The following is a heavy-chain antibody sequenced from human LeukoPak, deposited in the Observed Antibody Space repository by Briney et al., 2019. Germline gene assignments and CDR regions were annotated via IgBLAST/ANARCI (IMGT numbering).Heavy chain of an antibody. Sequence: GGSLRLSCAASGFTFSSYWMSWVRQAPGKGLEWVANIKQDGSEKYYVDSVKGRFTISRDNAKNSLYLQMNNLRAEDTAVYYCAREALRGYYGMDVWGQGTTVTVSS. D-gene: IGHD5-12*01. CDR3: AREALRGYYGMDV. CDR1: GFTFSSYW. CDR2: IKQDGSEK. V-gene: IGHV3-7*01. J-gene: IGHJ6*02.